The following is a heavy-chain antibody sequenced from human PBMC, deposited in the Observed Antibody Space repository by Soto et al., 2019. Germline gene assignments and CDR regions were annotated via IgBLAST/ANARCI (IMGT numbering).Heavy chain of an antibody. CDR1: GFTFSSYA. CDR3: ARDQLYYNDISGRPLNAFDV. D-gene: IGHD3-22*01. Sequence: GSLRLSCAASGFTFSSYAMSWVRQAPGKGLEWVSVISGSGGTKYYADSVKGRFTISRDNAKNSLYLQMNSLRAEDTAVYYCARDQLYYNDISGRPLNAFDVWGQGTMVTVSS. V-gene: IGHV3-23*01. CDR2: ISGSGGTK. J-gene: IGHJ3*01.